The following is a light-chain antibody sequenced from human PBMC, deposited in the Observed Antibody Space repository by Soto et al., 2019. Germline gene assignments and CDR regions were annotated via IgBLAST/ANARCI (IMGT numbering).Light chain of an antibody. CDR1: QSVSSY. Sequence: EIVLTQSPATLSLSPGERATLSCRASQSVSSYLAWYQQKPGQAPRLLVYDASNRATGIPARFSGSGSGTDFTLTISSLETEDFAVYYGQQRSNWPPITFGQGTRLEIK. CDR2: DAS. J-gene: IGKJ5*01. V-gene: IGKV3-11*01. CDR3: QQRSNWPPIT.